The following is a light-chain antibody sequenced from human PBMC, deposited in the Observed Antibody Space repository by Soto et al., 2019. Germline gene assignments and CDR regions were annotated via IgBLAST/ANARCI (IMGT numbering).Light chain of an antibody. Sequence: QSVLTQPPSASGTPGQRGTISCSGSRSNIGSNYVYWYQQLPGTAPKLLIYRNNQRPSGVPDRFSGSKSGTSASLAISGLRSEDEADYYCEAWDDSLSGPVVFGGGTQLTVL. J-gene: IGLJ2*01. V-gene: IGLV1-47*01. CDR1: RSNIGSNY. CDR2: RNN. CDR3: EAWDDSLSGPVV.